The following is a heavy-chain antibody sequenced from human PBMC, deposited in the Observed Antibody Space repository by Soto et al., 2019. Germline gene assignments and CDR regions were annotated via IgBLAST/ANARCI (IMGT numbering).Heavy chain of an antibody. CDR1: GYTFTGYY. V-gene: IGHV1-2*04. CDR2: INPNSGGT. D-gene: IGHD4-17*01. J-gene: IGHJ3*02. Sequence: QVQLVQSGAEVKKPGASVKVSCKASGYTFTGYYMHWVRQAPGQGLEWMGWINPNSGGTNYAQKFQGWVTMTRDTSISTAYMELSRLRSDDTAVYYCARGHVIGDYGDYVRAFDIWGQGTMVTVSS. CDR3: ARGHVIGDYGDYVRAFDI.